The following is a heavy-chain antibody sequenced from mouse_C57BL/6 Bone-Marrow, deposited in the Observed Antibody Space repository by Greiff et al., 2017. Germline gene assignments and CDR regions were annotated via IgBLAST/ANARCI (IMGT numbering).Heavy chain of an antibody. J-gene: IGHJ2*01. CDR1: GFTFSSYA. V-gene: IGHV5-4*01. CDR2: ISDGGSYT. D-gene: IGHD1-1*01. Sequence: EVKLMESGGGLVKPGGSLKLSCAASGFTFSSYAMSWVRQTPEKRLEWVATISDGGSYTYYPDNVKGRFTISRDNAKNNLYLQMSHLKSEDTAMYYCARELRADYWGQGTTLTVSS. CDR3: ARELRADY.